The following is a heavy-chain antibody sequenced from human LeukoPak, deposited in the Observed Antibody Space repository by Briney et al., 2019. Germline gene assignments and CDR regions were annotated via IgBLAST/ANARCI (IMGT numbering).Heavy chain of an antibody. J-gene: IGHJ3*02. CDR3: AGDRGHYDRSGYYYPDAFDI. V-gene: IGHV1-18*04. CDR1: GYTFTGYY. Sequence: ASVKVSCKASGYTFTGYYMHWVRQAPGQGLEWMGWISAYNGNTNYPQKVQGRVTMTTDTSTSTAYMELRSLRSDDTAGYYCAGDRGHYDRSGYYYPDAFDIWGQGTMVTVSS. CDR2: ISAYNGNT. D-gene: IGHD3-22*01.